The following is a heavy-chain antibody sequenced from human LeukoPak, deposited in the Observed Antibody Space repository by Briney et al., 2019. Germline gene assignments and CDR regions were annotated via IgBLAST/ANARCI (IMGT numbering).Heavy chain of an antibody. V-gene: IGHV7-4-1*02. CDR3: AREAKVANFDY. D-gene: IGHD5-12*01. CDR2: INTNTGKP. J-gene: IGHJ4*02. CDR1: GYTFTGYY. Sequence: ASVKVSCKASGYTFTGYYMHWVRQAPGQGLEWMGWINTNTGKPAYAQDFTGRFVFSLDTSVSTAYLRINSLKAEDTAVYYCAREAKVANFDYWGQGTLVTVSS.